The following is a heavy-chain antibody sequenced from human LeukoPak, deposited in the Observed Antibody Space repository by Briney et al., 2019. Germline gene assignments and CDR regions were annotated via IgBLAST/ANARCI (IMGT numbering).Heavy chain of an antibody. D-gene: IGHD2-21*02. CDR3: ARDLEPVVVTAKRGFDY. CDR1: GYTFTSYG. V-gene: IGHV1-18*01. J-gene: IGHJ4*02. Sequence: ASVKVSCKASGYTFTSYGISWVRQAPGQGLEWMGWISAYNGNTNYAQKLQGRVTMTTDTSTSTASMELRSPRSDGTAVYYCARDLEPVVVTAKRGFDYWGQGTLVTVSS. CDR2: ISAYNGNT.